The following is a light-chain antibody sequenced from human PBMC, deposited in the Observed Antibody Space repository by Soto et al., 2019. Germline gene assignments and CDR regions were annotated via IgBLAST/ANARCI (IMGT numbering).Light chain of an antibody. Sequence: EIVMTQSPATLSVSPGERATLSCRASQSVSSNLAWYQQKPGQAPRLLIYGASTRATGIPARFSGSGSGTEFTLTISSLQSEDFADYYCQQYNNWPFPSWTFDQGTKVEIK. CDR2: GAS. CDR1: QSVSSN. CDR3: QQYNNWPFPSWT. V-gene: IGKV3-15*01. J-gene: IGKJ1*01.